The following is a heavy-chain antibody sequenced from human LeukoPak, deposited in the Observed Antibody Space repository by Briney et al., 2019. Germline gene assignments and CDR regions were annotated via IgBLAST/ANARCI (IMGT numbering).Heavy chain of an antibody. D-gene: IGHD3-22*01. CDR2: IYYSGST. CDR1: GGSISSSSYY. Sequence: SETLSLTCTVSGGSISSSSYYWGWIRQPPGKGLEWIGSIYYSGSTYYNPSLKSRVTISVDTSKNPFSLKLSSVTAADTAVYYCARNYYDSRNNWFDPWGQGTLVTVSS. V-gene: IGHV4-39*07. J-gene: IGHJ5*02. CDR3: ARNYYDSRNNWFDP.